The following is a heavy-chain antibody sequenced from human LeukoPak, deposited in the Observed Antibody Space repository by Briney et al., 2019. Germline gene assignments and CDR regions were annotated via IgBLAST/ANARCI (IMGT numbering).Heavy chain of an antibody. Sequence: GGSLRLSCAASGFTFSSYWMYWVRQAPGKGLVWVSRINSDGSTTSYADSVKGRFTISRDNSKNTLYLQMNSLRAEDTAVYYCAKGGATKDFDYWGQGTLVTVSS. V-gene: IGHV3-74*01. CDR3: AKGGATKDFDY. D-gene: IGHD1-26*01. J-gene: IGHJ4*02. CDR1: GFTFSSYW. CDR2: INSDGSTT.